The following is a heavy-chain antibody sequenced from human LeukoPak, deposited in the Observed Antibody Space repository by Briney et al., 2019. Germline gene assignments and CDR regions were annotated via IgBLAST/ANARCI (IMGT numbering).Heavy chain of an antibody. V-gene: IGHV3-30*04. Sequence: AGGSLRLSCAASGFTFSSYAMHWVRQAPGKGLEWVAVISYDGSNKYYADSVKGRFTISRDNSKNTLYLQMNSLSAEDTAVYYCSSSWDFDYWGQGTLVTVSS. CDR3: SSSWDFDY. J-gene: IGHJ4*02. D-gene: IGHD6-13*01. CDR1: GFTFSSYA. CDR2: ISYDGSNK.